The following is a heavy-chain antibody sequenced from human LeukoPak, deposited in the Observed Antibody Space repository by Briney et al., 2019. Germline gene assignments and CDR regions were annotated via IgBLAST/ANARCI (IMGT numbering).Heavy chain of an antibody. Sequence: GGSLRLSCEPSGFTFNTHGMHWVRQAPGKGLEWVAVVWPDGTNKYYADSVKGRFTISRDDSKNTLNLQMNSLRVEDTAVYHCARGLQGFDYWGQGTLVTVSS. CDR1: GFTFNTHG. CDR3: ARGLQGFDY. J-gene: IGHJ4*02. V-gene: IGHV3-33*01. CDR2: VWPDGTNK.